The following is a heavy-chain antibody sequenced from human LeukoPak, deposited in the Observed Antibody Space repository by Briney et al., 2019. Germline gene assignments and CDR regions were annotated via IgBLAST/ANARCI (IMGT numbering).Heavy chain of an antibody. J-gene: IGHJ4*02. V-gene: IGHV4-4*07. Sequence: SETLSLTCTVSGGSISSYYWSWIRQPAGKGLEWIGRIYTSGSTNYNPSLKSRVTISVDTSKNQFSLKLSSVTAADTAVYYCARGSNYYDSSGYDPHFDYWGQGTLVTVSS. CDR1: GGSISSYY. CDR3: ARGSNYYDSSGYDPHFDY. CDR2: IYTSGST. D-gene: IGHD3-22*01.